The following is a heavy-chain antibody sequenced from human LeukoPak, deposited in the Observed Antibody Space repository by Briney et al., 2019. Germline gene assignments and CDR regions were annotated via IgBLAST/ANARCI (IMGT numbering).Heavy chain of an antibody. V-gene: IGHV1-24*01. D-gene: IGHD3-10*01. CDR3: ARTSWFGESLYYFDY. Sequence: ASVKVSCKVSGYTLTELSMHWVRQAPGKGREWMGGFDPEDGETIYAQKFQGRVTMTEDTSASTAYMELSSLRSGDTAVYYCARTSWFGESLYYFDYWGQGTLVTVSS. CDR2: FDPEDGET. J-gene: IGHJ4*02. CDR1: GYTLTELS.